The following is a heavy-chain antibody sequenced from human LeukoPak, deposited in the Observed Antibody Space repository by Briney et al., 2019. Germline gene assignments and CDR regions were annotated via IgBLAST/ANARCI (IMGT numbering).Heavy chain of an antibody. V-gene: IGHV1-46*01. D-gene: IGHD6-13*01. Sequence: EASVTVSCTASGYTFTSYYMHWVRQAPGQGLEWMGIINPSGGSTSYAQKFQGRVTMTRDTSTSTVYMELSSLRSEDTAVYYCARDGGYSSSWRGNYYYGMDVWGQGTTVTVSS. CDR3: ARDGGYSSSWRGNYYYGMDV. J-gene: IGHJ6*02. CDR2: INPSGGST. CDR1: GYTFTSYY.